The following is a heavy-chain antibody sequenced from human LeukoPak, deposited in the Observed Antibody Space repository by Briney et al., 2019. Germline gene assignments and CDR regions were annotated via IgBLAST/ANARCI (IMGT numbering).Heavy chain of an antibody. J-gene: IGHJ4*02. V-gene: IGHV1-2*02. Sequence: ASVKVSCKASGYTFTGYYMHWVRQAPGQGLEWKGWIHPDSGGTNFAQKFQGRVTMTRDTSISTAYMELYRLRSDDTAVYYCAREPYDILTAYLYYFDYWGQGTLVTVSS. CDR1: GYTFTGYY. CDR3: AREPYDILTAYLYYFDY. CDR2: IHPDSGGT. D-gene: IGHD3-9*01.